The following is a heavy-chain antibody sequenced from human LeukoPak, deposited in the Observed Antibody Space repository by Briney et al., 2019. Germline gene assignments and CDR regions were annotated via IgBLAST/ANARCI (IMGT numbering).Heavy chain of an antibody. Sequence: ASVKVSCKASGGTFSSYAISWVRQAPGQGLEWMGWINPNSGGTNYAQKFQGRVTMTRDTSISTAYMELSRLRSDDTAVYYCARGIVVPAAMNWFDPWGQGTLVTVSS. D-gene: IGHD2-2*01. CDR3: ARGIVVPAAMNWFDP. CDR1: GGTFSSYA. J-gene: IGHJ5*02. CDR2: INPNSGGT. V-gene: IGHV1-2*02.